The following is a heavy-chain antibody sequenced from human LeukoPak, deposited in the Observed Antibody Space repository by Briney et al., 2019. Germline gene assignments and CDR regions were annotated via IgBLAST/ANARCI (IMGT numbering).Heavy chain of an antibody. D-gene: IGHD1-26*01. CDR1: GGSFSGYY. Sequence: SETLSLTCAVYGGSFSGYYWSWIRQPPGKGLEWIGEINHSGSTNYNPCLKSRVTISVDTSKNQFSLKLSSVTAADTAVYYCARFVHLSGSYLAYYFDYWGQGTLVTVSS. V-gene: IGHV4-34*01. J-gene: IGHJ4*02. CDR2: INHSGST. CDR3: ARFVHLSGSYLAYYFDY.